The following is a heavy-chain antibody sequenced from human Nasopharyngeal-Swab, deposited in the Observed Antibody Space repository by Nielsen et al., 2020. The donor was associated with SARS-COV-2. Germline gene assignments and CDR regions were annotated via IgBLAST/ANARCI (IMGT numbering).Heavy chain of an antibody. D-gene: IGHD1-1*01. V-gene: IGHV1-2*06. CDR2: IYGDSGDT. Sequence: ASVKVSCKPSGYTFTIYYIHWVRQAPRQGLDWMGRIYGDSGDTDYAQKFQGRVTLTRDTSLRTAYMELSGLRSDDTAVYFCARRYIDDGYFQHWGQGTLVTVSS. CDR1: GYTFTIYY. CDR3: ARRYIDDGYFQH. J-gene: IGHJ1*01.